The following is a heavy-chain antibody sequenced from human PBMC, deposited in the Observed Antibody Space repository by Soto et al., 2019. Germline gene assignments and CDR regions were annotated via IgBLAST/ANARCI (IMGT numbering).Heavy chain of an antibody. CDR3: ATDYCSSTSCYGSGGAFDI. CDR1: GYTLTELS. CDR2: FDPEDGET. J-gene: IGHJ3*02. Sequence: GASVKVSCKVSGYTLTELSMHWVRQAPGKGLDWMGGFDPEDGETIYAQKFQGRVTMTEDTSTDTAYMELSSLRSEDTAVYYCATDYCSSTSCYGSGGAFDIWGQGTMVTVSS. D-gene: IGHD2-2*01. V-gene: IGHV1-24*01.